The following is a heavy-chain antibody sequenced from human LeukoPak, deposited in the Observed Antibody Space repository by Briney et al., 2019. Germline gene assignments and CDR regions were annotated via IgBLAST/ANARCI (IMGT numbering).Heavy chain of an antibody. CDR3: ARRSSSSWSNWLDP. Sequence: MASETLSLTCTVSGGSISSSSYYWGWIRQPPGKGLEWIGSIYYSGSTYYNPSLKSRVTISVDTSKNQFSLKLSSVTAADTAVYYCARRSSSSWSNWLDPWGQGTLVTVSS. J-gene: IGHJ5*02. CDR2: IYYSGST. D-gene: IGHD6-13*01. V-gene: IGHV4-39*01. CDR1: GGSISSSSYY.